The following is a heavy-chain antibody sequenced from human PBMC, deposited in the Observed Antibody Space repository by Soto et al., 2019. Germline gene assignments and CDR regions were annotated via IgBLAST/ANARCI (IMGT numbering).Heavy chain of an antibody. Sequence: GGSLRLSCAASGFTFSSYGMHWVRQAPGKGLEWVAVIWYDGSNKYYADSVKGRFTISRDNSKNTLYLQMNSLRAEDTAVYYCARDLRDYYDSSGPNWIDPWGQGTLVTVSS. V-gene: IGHV3-33*01. CDR3: ARDLRDYYDSSGPNWIDP. CDR1: GFTFSSYG. CDR2: IWYDGSNK. J-gene: IGHJ5*02. D-gene: IGHD3-22*01.